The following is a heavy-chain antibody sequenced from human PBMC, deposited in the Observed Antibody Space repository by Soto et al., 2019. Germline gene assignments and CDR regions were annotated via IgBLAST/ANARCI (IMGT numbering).Heavy chain of an antibody. CDR2: ISSSSSYI. Sequence: PGGSLRLSCAASGFTFSSYAMNWVRQAPGKGLEWVSSISSSSSYIYYADSVKGRFTISRDNAKNSLYLQMNSLRAEDTAVYYCASVAAAGTSDYWGQGTLVTVSS. J-gene: IGHJ4*02. CDR3: ASVAAAGTSDY. V-gene: IGHV3-21*01. D-gene: IGHD6-13*01. CDR1: GFTFSSYA.